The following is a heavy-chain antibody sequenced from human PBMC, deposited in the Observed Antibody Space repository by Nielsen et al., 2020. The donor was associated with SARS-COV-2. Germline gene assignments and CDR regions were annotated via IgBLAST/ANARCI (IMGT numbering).Heavy chain of an antibody. CDR2: IYYSGST. CDR1: GGSISSYY. Sequence: SETLSLTCTVSGGSISSYYWSWIRQPPGKGLEWIGYIYYSGSTNYNPSLKSRVTISVDTSKNQFSLKLSSVTAADTAVYYCARVYPDCSSTSCYFHYYYYMDVWGKGTTVTVSS. D-gene: IGHD2-2*01. J-gene: IGHJ6*03. CDR3: ARVYPDCSSTSCYFHYYYYMDV. V-gene: IGHV4-59*01.